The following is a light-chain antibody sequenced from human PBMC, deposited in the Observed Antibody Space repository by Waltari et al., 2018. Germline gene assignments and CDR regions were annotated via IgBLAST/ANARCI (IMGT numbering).Light chain of an antibody. CDR1: SSDVGGFNR. Sequence: QSALTQPPSVSGSPGQSVTIPCTGTSSDVGGFNRVPWYQQPPGTAPKVMSYEVTNWPSGVPDRVSGSKPGDTASLMISGLQAEDEADYYCSSYTSTNTWVFGGGTKLTVL. CDR2: EVT. J-gene: IGLJ3*02. V-gene: IGLV2-18*02. CDR3: SSYTSTNTWV.